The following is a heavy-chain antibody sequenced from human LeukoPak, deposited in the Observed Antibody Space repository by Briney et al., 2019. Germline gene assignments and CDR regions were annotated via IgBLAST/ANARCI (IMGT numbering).Heavy chain of an antibody. Sequence: GGSLRLSCAASGFTFSSYEMTWVRQAPGRGLEWVSYISSSGSTKHYADSVKGRFTISRDNAKNSLSLQMNSLRAEDTAVYYCARENERMEGTEAFDIWGQGTMVTVSS. D-gene: IGHD1-1*01. CDR1: GFTFSSYE. CDR3: ARENERMEGTEAFDI. V-gene: IGHV3-48*03. J-gene: IGHJ3*02. CDR2: ISSSGSTK.